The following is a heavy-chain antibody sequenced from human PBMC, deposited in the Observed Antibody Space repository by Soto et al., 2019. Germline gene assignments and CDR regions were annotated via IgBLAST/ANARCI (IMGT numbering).Heavy chain of an antibody. D-gene: IGHD5-12*01. Sequence: SETLSLTCTVSGGSVSSGSYYWSWIRQPPGKGLEWIGYIYYSGSTNYNPSLKSRVTISVDTSKNQFSLKLSSVTAADTAVYYCARGQWLRLYYYYGMDVWGQGTTVTVYS. CDR1: GGSVSSGSYY. J-gene: IGHJ6*02. V-gene: IGHV4-61*01. CDR3: ARGQWLRLYYYYGMDV. CDR2: IYYSGST.